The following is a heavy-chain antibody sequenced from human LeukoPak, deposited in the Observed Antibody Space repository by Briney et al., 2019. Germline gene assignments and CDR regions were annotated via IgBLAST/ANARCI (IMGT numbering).Heavy chain of an antibody. CDR1: GYRFISYW. CDR3: ARQGCSSTSCYFYYYGMDV. CDR2: IYPGDSDT. J-gene: IGHJ6*02. Sequence: GGSLKISCKGSGYRFISYWIGWARQMPGKGLEWMGNIYPGDSDTRYSPSFQGQVTISADKSISTAYLQWSSLKASDTAMYYCARQGCSSTSCYFYYYGMDVRGQGTTGPVS. D-gene: IGHD2-2*01. V-gene: IGHV5-51*01.